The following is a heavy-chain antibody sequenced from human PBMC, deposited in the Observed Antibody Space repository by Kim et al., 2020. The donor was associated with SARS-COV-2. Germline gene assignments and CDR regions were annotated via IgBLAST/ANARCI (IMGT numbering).Heavy chain of an antibody. D-gene: IGHD6-13*01. CDR2: IIPIFGTA. V-gene: IGHV1-69*13. CDR1: GGTFSSYA. Sequence: SVKVSCKASGGTFSSYAISWVRQAPGQGLEWMGGIIPIFGTANYAQKFQGRVTITADESTSTAYMELSSLRSEDTAVYYCARDLAAAEDYYYGMDVWGQGTTVTVSS. CDR3: ARDLAAAEDYYYGMDV. J-gene: IGHJ6*02.